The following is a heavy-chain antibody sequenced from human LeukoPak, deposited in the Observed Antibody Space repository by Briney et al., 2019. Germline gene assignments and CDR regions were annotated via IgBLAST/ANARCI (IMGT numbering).Heavy chain of an antibody. J-gene: IGHJ3*02. CDR2: IYYSGST. CDR1: GGSISSYY. V-gene: IGHV4-59*01. CDR3: AREKEARGDAFDI. Sequence: PSETLSLTCTVSGGSISSYYWSWIRQPPGKGLEWIGYIYYSGSTNYNPSLKSRVTISVDTSKNQFSLKLSSVTAADTAVYYCAREKEARGDAFDIWGQGTMVTVSS.